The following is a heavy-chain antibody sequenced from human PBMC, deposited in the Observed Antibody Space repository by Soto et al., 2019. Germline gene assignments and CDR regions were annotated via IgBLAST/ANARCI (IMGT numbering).Heavy chain of an antibody. CDR1: GYTLTSYY. CDR3: ARDLDYYDSSGPFDY. V-gene: IGHV1-46*01. D-gene: IGHD3-22*01. Sequence: GASVKVSCKASGYTLTSYYIHWVRQAPGQGLEWMGIINPSGGSTSSAQKFQGRVTMTRDTSTSTVYMELSSLRSEDTAVYYCARDLDYYDSSGPFDYWGQGTLVTVSS. CDR2: INPSGGST. J-gene: IGHJ4*02.